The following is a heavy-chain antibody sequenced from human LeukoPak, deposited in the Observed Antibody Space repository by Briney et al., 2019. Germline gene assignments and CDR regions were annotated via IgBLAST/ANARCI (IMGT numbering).Heavy chain of an antibody. CDR2: IFYSGST. V-gene: IGHV4-34*12. J-gene: IGHJ3*02. CDR1: GGSFSGYY. Sequence: PSETLSLTCAVYGGSFSGYYWGWIRQPPGKGLEWIGNIFYSGSTYYSPSLRSRVTISLDTSRNQFSLKLNSVTAADTAVYYCAKSNGYGLVDIWGQGTMVTVSS. CDR3: AKSNGYGLVDI. D-gene: IGHD3-10*01.